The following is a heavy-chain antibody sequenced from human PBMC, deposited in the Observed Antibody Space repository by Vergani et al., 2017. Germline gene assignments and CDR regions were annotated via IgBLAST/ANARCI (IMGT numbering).Heavy chain of an antibody. CDR1: GFTFSSYA. V-gene: IGHV3-64*01. J-gene: IGHJ4*02. CDR3: SRALNYDILTGYGY. CDR2: ISSNGGST. D-gene: IGHD3-9*01. Sequence: EVQLVESGGGLVQPGGSLRLSCAASGFTFSSYAMHWVRQAPGKGLEYVSAISSNGGSTYYANSVKGRFTISRDNSKNTLYLQLGSLRAEDMAVYYCSRALNYDILTGYGYWGQGTLVTVSS.